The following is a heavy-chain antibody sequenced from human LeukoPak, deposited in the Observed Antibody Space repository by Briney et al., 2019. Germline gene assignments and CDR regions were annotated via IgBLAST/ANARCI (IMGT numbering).Heavy chain of an antibody. V-gene: IGHV4-59*08. CDR1: GGSMSPYH. CDR3: ARHHAYNYDFWSGYFGYFDY. CDR2: IYYSGST. D-gene: IGHD3-3*01. Sequence: SETLSLTCTVSGGSMSPYHWGWIRQPPGKGLEWTGYIYYSGSTNYNPSLKSRVTISVDTSKNQFSLKLSSVTAADTAVYYCARHHAYNYDFWSGYFGYFDYWGQGTLVTVSS. J-gene: IGHJ4*02.